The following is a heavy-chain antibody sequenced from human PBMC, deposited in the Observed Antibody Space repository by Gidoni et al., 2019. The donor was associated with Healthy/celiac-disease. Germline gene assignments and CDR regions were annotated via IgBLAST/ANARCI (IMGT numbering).Heavy chain of an antibody. Sequence: QVQLVESGGGVVQPGRSLRLSCAASGFTFSSYGMHWVRQAPGKGLEWVAVISYDGSNKYYADSVKGRFTISRDNSKNTLYLQMNSLRAEDTAVYYCAKDLGYYDSSGLDYWGQGTLVTVSS. CDR1: GFTFSSYG. D-gene: IGHD3-22*01. CDR3: AKDLGYYDSSGLDY. J-gene: IGHJ4*02. CDR2: ISYDGSNK. V-gene: IGHV3-30*18.